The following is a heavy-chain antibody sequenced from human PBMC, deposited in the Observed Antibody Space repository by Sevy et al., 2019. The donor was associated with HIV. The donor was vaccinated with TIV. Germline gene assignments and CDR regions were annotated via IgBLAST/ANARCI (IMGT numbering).Heavy chain of an antibody. CDR2: IWYDGTNR. CDR1: GFSISGYG. V-gene: IGHV3-33*01. J-gene: IGHJ4*02. CDR3: AREDIRVAGIGYYFHS. D-gene: IGHD6-19*01. Sequence: GGSLRLSCAASGFSISGYGMHWVRQAPGKGLEWVAVIWYDGTNREYADSVKGRFTISRDNSKNTLYLKMNSLRVEDTAVYYWAREDIRVAGIGYYFHSWGQGTLVTVSS.